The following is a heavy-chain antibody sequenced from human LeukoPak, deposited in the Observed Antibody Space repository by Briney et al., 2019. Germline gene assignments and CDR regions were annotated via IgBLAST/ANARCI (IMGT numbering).Heavy chain of an antibody. D-gene: IGHD6-13*01. Sequence: GGSLRLSCAASGFTFSSYAMSWVRQAPGKGLEWVSGIGGSGGSTYYADSVKGRFTISRDNSKNTLYLQMNSLRAEDTAVYYCAHISSSWPDYWGQGTLVTVSS. V-gene: IGHV3-23*01. CDR2: IGGSGGST. J-gene: IGHJ4*02. CDR3: AHISSSWPDY. CDR1: GFTFSSYA.